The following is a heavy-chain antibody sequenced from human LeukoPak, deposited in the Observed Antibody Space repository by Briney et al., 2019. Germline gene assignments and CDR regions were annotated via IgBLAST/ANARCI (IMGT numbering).Heavy chain of an antibody. Sequence: GGSLRLSCAASGFTVSSNYMSWVRQAPGKGLEWVSVIYSGGSTYYADSVKGRFTISRDNSKNTLYLQMNSLRAEDTAVCYCAREVLGKYCSSTSCSSYYYYYYMDVWGKGTTVTVSS. J-gene: IGHJ6*03. CDR2: IYSGGST. V-gene: IGHV3-66*02. CDR3: AREVLGKYCSSTSCSSYYYYYYMDV. CDR1: GFTVSSNY. D-gene: IGHD2-2*01.